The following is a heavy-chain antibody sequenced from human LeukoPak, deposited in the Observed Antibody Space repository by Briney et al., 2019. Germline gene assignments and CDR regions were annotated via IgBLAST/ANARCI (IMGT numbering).Heavy chain of an antibody. CDR2: ISASGAGT. Sequence: PGGSLRLSCAASGFTFSNYAMSWVRQAPGKGLEWVSAISASGAGTYYADSVKGRFTISRDNSENTLYLQMNSLRAEDTAVYYCAKDLRREGDYWGQGTLVTVSS. CDR3: AKDLRREGDY. V-gene: IGHV3-23*01. CDR1: GFTFSNYA. J-gene: IGHJ4*02.